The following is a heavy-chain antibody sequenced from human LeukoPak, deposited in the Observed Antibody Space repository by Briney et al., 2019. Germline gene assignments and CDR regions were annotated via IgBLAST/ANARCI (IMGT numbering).Heavy chain of an antibody. CDR2: IGRDGTAI. V-gene: IGHV3-48*04. CDR1: GFTFSSYA. J-gene: IGHJ1*01. CDR3: ARLWGGLTMSRFLDS. D-gene: IGHD3-16*01. Sequence: GGSLRLSCAASGFTFSSYAMHWVRQAPGKGLEWVSYIGRDGTAIYYADSAKGRFTISRDNTEKSLYLQMNSLRADDSAVYFCARLWGGLTMSRFLDSWGQGTPVIVSS.